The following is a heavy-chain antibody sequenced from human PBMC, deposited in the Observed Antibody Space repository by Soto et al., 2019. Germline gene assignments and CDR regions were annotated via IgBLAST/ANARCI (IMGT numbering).Heavy chain of an antibody. V-gene: IGHV3-21*04. D-gene: IGHD6-13*01. CDR1: GFTFSSYS. J-gene: IGHJ4*02. Sequence: GGSLRLSCAASGFTFSSYSMNWVRQAPGKGLEWVSSISSSSSYIYYAGSVKGRFTISRDNSKNTLYLQMNSLRAEDTAVYYCAKDIYSSSWLHPLSANDYWGQGTLVTVSS. CDR2: ISSSSSYI. CDR3: AKDIYSSSWLHPLSANDY.